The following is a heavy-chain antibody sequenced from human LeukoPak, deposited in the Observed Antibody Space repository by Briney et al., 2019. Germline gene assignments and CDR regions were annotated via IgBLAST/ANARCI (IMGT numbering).Heavy chain of an antibody. Sequence: SETLSLTCTVSGGSIRSSSYYWGWIRQPPGKGLEWIGSVYYSGSTYYNPSLKSRVTISVDTSKKQFSLKLSSVTAADTAVYYCARLHEMSMELPDYWGQGTLVTVSS. CDR2: VYYSGST. CDR3: ARLHEMSMELPDY. V-gene: IGHV4-39*01. J-gene: IGHJ4*02. CDR1: GGSIRSSSYY. D-gene: IGHD1-7*01.